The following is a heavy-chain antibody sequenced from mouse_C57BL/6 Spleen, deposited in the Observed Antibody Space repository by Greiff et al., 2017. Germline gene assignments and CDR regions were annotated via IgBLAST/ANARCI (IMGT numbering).Heavy chain of an antibody. J-gene: IGHJ2*01. CDR2: IYPRSGNT. CDR1: GYTFTSYG. V-gene: IGHV1-81*01. Sequence: VKLQQSGAELARPGASVKLSCKASGYTFTSYGISWVKQRTGQGLEWIGEIYPRSGNTYYNEKFKGKATLTADKSSSTAYMERRSLTSEDSAVYFWARSGIGDWGQGTTRTVSS. CDR3: ARSGIGD.